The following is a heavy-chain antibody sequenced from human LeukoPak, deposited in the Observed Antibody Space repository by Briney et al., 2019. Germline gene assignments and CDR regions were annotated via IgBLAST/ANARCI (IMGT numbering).Heavy chain of an antibody. V-gene: IGHV3-23*01. J-gene: IGHJ4*02. CDR1: GFTFSSYA. Sequence: GGSLRLSCAASGFTFSSYAMSWVRQSPGKGLEWVSGISGGGGSTYYGDSVKGRFTISRDNSKNTLFLQMNSLRVEDTALYYCVSGDYGNYWGQGTLVTVSS. CDR2: ISGGGGST. D-gene: IGHD4-17*01. CDR3: VSGDYGNY.